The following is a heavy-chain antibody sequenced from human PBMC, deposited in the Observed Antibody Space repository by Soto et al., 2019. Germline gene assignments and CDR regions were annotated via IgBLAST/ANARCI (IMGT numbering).Heavy chain of an antibody. CDR3: ARGLYDSGSFYFDF. D-gene: IGHD3-10*01. CDR1: GFNFIRKY. J-gene: IGHJ4*02. V-gene: IGHV3-53*01. CDR2: LYSGGTT. Sequence: EVQLVESGGGLIQPGGSLRLSCAASGFNFIRKYMIWVRQAPGKGLEWVSILYSGGTTYYADSVKSRFTISSDTAENTLYLQMNSLRAEDTAVYYCARGLYDSGSFYFDFWGQGTLVTVSS.